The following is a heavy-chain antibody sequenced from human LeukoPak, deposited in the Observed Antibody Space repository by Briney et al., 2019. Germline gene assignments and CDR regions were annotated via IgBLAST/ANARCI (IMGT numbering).Heavy chain of an antibody. J-gene: IGHJ6*03. CDR2: ISGSGGST. D-gene: IGHD3-10*01. V-gene: IGHV3-23*01. CDR3: AKGGVNTMVRGVIRYYYMDV. CDR1: GFTFSTYA. Sequence: GGSLRLSCAASGFTFSTYAMSWVRQAPGKGLEWVSGISGSGGSTYYADSVKGRFTISRDNSKNTLYLQMNSLRAEDTAVYYCAKGGVNTMVRGVIRYYYMDVWGKGTTVTISS.